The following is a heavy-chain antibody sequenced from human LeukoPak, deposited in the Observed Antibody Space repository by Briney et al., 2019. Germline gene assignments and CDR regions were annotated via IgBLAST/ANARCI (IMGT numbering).Heavy chain of an antibody. Sequence: GESLKISCKGSGYSLTSYWIGWVRQMPGKGLEWMGIIYPGDSDTRYSPSFQGQVTISADKSISTAYLQWSSLKASDTAMYYCARLKEYSSSSGWFDPWGQGTLVTASS. V-gene: IGHV5-51*01. D-gene: IGHD6-6*01. CDR3: ARLKEYSSSSGWFDP. CDR1: GYSLTSYW. CDR2: IYPGDSDT. J-gene: IGHJ5*02.